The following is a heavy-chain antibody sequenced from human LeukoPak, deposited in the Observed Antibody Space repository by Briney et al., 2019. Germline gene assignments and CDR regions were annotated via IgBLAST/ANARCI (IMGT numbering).Heavy chain of an antibody. CDR2: ISSSSSYI. Sequence: PGGSLRLSCAASGFTFSSYSMNWVRQAPGKGLEWVPSISSSSSYIYYADSVKGRFTISRDNAKNSLYLQMNSLRAEDTAVYYCARVGIGRFGELRGFDYWGQGTLVTVSS. CDR3: ARVGIGRFGELRGFDY. V-gene: IGHV3-21*01. J-gene: IGHJ4*02. CDR1: GFTFSSYS. D-gene: IGHD3-10*01.